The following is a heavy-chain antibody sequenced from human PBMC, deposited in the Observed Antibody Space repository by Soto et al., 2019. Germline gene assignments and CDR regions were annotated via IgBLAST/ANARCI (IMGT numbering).Heavy chain of an antibody. CDR1: GYSFTDFW. D-gene: IGHD6-25*01. V-gene: IGHV5-51*01. CDR2: IYPDDSDT. Sequence: GESLKISCKASGYSFTDFWIGWVRQMPGKGLEWMGVIYPDDSDTRYSPSFQGQVTISADKSINTAYLQWSSLKASDTATYYCAKRNLRSGWFLDYWGQGTLVTVSS. CDR3: AKRNLRSGWFLDY. J-gene: IGHJ4*02.